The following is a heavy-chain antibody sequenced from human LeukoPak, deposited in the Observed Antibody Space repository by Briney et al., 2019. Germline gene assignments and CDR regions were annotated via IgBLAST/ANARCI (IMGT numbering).Heavy chain of an antibody. CDR1: GFTFSSFA. D-gene: IGHD1-26*01. CDR2: ISGSGDTT. V-gene: IGHV3-23*01. J-gene: IGHJ4*02. Sequence: GGSLRLSCAASGFTFSSFAMNWVRQAPGKGLEWVSSISGSGDTTWHADSVKGRFTISRDNSKDTLYMQMNSLRAEDTAVYYCAKVPYSGSYGAEDYWGQGTLVTVSS. CDR3: AKVPYSGSYGAEDY.